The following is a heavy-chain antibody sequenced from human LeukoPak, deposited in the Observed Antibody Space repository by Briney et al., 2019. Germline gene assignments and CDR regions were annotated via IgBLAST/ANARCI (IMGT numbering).Heavy chain of an antibody. CDR2: ISSSSSYI. CDR1: GFTFSSYS. Sequence: GRSLRLSCAASGFTFSSYSMNWVRQAPGKGLEWVSSISSSSSYIYYADSVKGRFTISRDNAKNSLYLQMNSLRAEDTAVYYCALFSGLHSAMDGYWGQGTLVTVSS. D-gene: IGHD5-18*01. CDR3: ALFSGLHSAMDGY. V-gene: IGHV3-21*01. J-gene: IGHJ4*02.